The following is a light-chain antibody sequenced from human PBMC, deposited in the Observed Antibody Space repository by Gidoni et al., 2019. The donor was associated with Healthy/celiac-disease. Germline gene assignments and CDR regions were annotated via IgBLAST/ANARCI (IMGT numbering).Light chain of an antibody. Sequence: DIQMTQSPSTLSASAGDRVTITCRASQSISSWLDWYQQKPGKAPKLLIYKASSLESGVPSRFSGSGSGTEFTLTISSLQPDDFATYYCQQDNSYSVTFGQGTKVEIK. V-gene: IGKV1-5*03. J-gene: IGKJ1*01. CDR3: QQDNSYSVT. CDR2: KAS. CDR1: QSISSW.